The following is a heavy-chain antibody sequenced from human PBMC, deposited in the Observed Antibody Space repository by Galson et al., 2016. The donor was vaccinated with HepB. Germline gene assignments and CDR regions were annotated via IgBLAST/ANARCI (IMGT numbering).Heavy chain of an antibody. CDR2: IYYSGYT. Sequence: SETLSLTCTFSGCSISSHFWTWIRQPPGKGLEWIGYIYYSGYTNYNPSLKSQVTISLDPSKNQFSLKLSSVTAADTATYYCARDRDREYYFDRWGRGILVTVSS. CDR1: GCSISSHF. CDR3: ARDRDREYYFDR. V-gene: IGHV4-59*11. J-gene: IGHJ4*02.